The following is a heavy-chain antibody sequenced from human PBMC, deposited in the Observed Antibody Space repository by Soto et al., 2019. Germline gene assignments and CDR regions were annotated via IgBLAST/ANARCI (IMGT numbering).Heavy chain of an antibody. CDR3: ARDLYCGGSCIDTFDI. Sequence: GGSLRLSCAVSGFTVSSNYMSWVRQAPGKGLEWVSVIYSGGNTYYADSVRGRFTISRDNSKNTLYLQMNSLRAEDTAVYYCARDLYCGGSCIDTFDIGGQGTMDTVSS. CDR1: GFTVSSNY. D-gene: IGHD2-21*01. CDR2: IYSGGNT. J-gene: IGHJ3*02. V-gene: IGHV3-53*01.